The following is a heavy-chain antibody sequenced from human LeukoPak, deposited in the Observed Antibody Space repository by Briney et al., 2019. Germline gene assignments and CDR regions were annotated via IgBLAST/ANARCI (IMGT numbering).Heavy chain of an antibody. J-gene: IGHJ6*03. CDR2: IYYSGST. V-gene: IGHV4-59*12. CDR1: GGSISSYY. Sequence: SETLSLTCTVSGGSISSYYWSWIRQPPGKGLEWSGYIYYSGSTNYNPSLKSRVTMSVDTSKNQFSLKLSSVTAADTAVYYCARDREGYYYYMDVWGKGTTVTVSS. CDR3: ARDREGYYYYMDV.